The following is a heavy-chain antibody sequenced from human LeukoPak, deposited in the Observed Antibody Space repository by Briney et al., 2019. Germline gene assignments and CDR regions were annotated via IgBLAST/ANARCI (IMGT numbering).Heavy chain of an antibody. CDR3: ARVAPGGVPINFYMDV. CDR2: ISSDGSNK. Sequence: GGSLRLSCAASGFTFSNYAIHWVRQAPGKGLEWLAVISSDGSNKFFAESVKGRFSISRDNSLNTLDLQMNNLRAEDTAVYYCARVAPGGVPINFYMDVWGKGTTVTVSS. V-gene: IGHV3-30*01. CDR1: GFTFSNYA. D-gene: IGHD5-24*01. J-gene: IGHJ6*03.